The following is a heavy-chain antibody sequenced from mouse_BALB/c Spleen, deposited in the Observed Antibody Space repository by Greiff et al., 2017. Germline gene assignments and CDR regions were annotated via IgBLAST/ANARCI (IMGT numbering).Heavy chain of an antibody. Sequence: QVQLQQSGAELARPGASVKMSCKASGYTFTSYTMHWVKQRPGQGLEWIGYINPSSGYTNYNQKFKDKATLTADKSSSTAYMQLSSLTSEDCAVYYCAKGGLHYDYFDYWGQGTTLTVSS. J-gene: IGHJ2*01. CDR3: AKGGLHYDYFDY. V-gene: IGHV1-4*01. D-gene: IGHD1-2*01. CDR2: INPSSGYT. CDR1: GYTFTSYT.